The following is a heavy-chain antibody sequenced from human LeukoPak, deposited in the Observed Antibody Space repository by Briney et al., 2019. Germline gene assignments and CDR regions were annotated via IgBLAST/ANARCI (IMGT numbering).Heavy chain of an antibody. CDR2: ITPSVGIV. J-gene: IGHJ3*02. CDR3: ARYCSGGSCYFHDAFDI. V-gene: IGHV1-69*04. CDR1: GGNFSTNA. Sequence: ASVKVSCKASGGNFSTNAITWVRQAPGQGPEWMGRITPSVGIVNYAQKFQGRVTITADKSSGTAYMELSSLRFEDTAVYYCARYCSGGSCYFHDAFDIWGQGTMVTVSS. D-gene: IGHD2-15*01.